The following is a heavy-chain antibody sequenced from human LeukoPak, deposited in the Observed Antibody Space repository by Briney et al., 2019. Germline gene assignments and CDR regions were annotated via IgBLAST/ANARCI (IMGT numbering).Heavy chain of an antibody. CDR2: ISGSGGST. D-gene: IGHD3-22*01. CDR3: AKDPFPYYYDSSGYYNGFDY. J-gene: IGHJ4*02. CDR1: GFTFSSYA. Sequence: GGSLRLSCAASGFTFSSYAMSWVSQAPGKGLEWVSAISGSGGSTYYADSVKGRFTISRDNSKNTLYLQMNSLRAEDTAVYYCAKDPFPYYYDSSGYYNGFDYWGQGTLVTVSS. V-gene: IGHV3-23*01.